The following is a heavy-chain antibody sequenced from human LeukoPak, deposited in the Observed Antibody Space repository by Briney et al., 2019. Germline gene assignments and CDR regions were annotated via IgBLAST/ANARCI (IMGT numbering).Heavy chain of an antibody. Sequence: PGGSLRLSCAASGFTVSSNYMSWVRQAPGKGLEWVSVIYSGGSTYYADSVKGRFTISRDNSKNTLHLQMNSLRAEDTAVYYCARFDYGDYSLAFDYWGQGTLVTVSS. CDR3: ARFDYGDYSLAFDY. J-gene: IGHJ4*02. V-gene: IGHV3-53*01. CDR2: IYSGGST. D-gene: IGHD4-17*01. CDR1: GFTVSSNY.